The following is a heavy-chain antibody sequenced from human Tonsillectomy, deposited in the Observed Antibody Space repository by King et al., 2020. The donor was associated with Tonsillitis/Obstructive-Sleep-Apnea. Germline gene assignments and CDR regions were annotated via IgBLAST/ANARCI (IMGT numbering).Heavy chain of an antibody. CDR3: XTXXXXXXXXTKDAXXX. Sequence: VQLVESGGGLVQPGRSLRLSCTGSGFTFGDYAMSWVRQAPGKGLEWVGFIRSKAYGGTTEYAASVKGRITISRDDSKSISYLQMNSLKTEDTSVYYCXTXXXXXXXXTKDAXXXWXXXTXVTV. CDR1: GFTFGDYA. J-gene: IGHJ3*02. V-gene: IGHV3-49*04. CDR2: IRSKAYGGTT.